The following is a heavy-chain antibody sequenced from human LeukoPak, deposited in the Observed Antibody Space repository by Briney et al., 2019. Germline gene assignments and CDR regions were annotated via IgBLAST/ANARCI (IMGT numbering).Heavy chain of an antibody. CDR1: GFTFSSYG. CDR3: AKMAWELRAPDY. V-gene: IGHV3-23*03. D-gene: IGHD1-26*01. Sequence: GGSLRLSCAASGFTFSSYGMSWVRQAPGKGLEWVSVIYSGGSTYYADSVKGRFTISRDNSKNTLYLQMNSLRAEDTAVYYCAKMAWELRAPDYWGQGTLVTVSS. CDR2: IYSGGST. J-gene: IGHJ4*02.